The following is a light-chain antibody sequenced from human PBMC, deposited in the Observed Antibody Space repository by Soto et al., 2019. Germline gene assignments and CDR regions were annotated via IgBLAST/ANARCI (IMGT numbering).Light chain of an antibody. CDR1: SSDVGATDY. CDR2: EVS. V-gene: IGLV2-8*01. CDR3: ISHAGDSNV. J-gene: IGLJ1*01. Sequence: QSALTQPPSASGSPGQSVTISCTGTSSDVGATDYVSWYQQHPGKAPKLMIYEVSKRPSGVPDRFSGSKSGNTASLTVSGLQVEDEADYYSISHAGDSNVFGTGTKLTVL.